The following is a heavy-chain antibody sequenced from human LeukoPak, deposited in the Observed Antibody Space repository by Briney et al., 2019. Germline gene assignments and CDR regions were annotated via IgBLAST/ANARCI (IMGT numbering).Heavy chain of an antibody. V-gene: IGHV4-59*01. CDR3: ARTPGWELPAPTEKYMDV. D-gene: IGHD1-26*01. Sequence: PSETLSLTCTVSGGSISSYYWSWIRQPPGKGLEWIGYIYYSGSTNYNPSLKSRVTISVDTSKNQFSLKLSSVTAADTAVYYCARTPGWELPAPTEKYMDVWGKGTTVTVSS. J-gene: IGHJ6*03. CDR2: IYYSGST. CDR1: GGSISSYY.